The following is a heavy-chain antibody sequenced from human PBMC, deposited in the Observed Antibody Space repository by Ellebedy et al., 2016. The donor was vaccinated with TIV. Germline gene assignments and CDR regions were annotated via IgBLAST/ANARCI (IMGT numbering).Heavy chain of an antibody. CDR2: ISGSGGSA. V-gene: IGHV3-23*01. J-gene: IGHJ4*02. CDR3: AKGTSGKGSSCFDY. Sequence: GESLKISCAASGFIFSSYAMSWVRPAPGKGLEWVSAISGSGGSANYADSVKGRFTVSRDNSQNTLYLQMNSLRAEDTAVYYCAKGTSGKGSSCFDYWGQGTLVTVSS. D-gene: IGHD6-6*01. CDR1: GFIFSSYA.